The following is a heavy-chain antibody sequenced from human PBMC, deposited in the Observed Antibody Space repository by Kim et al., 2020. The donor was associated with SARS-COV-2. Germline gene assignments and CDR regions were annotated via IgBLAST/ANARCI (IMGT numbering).Heavy chain of an antibody. Sequence: GGSLRLSCAASGFTFSTYGMHWVRQAPGKGLEWVALISYDGSNKYYADSVKGRFTISRDNSKNTLYLQMDSLRAEDTAVYYCAKAGLRGVNFHYYGMDVWGQGTSVTVSS. V-gene: IGHV3-30*18. CDR3: AKAGLRGVNFHYYGMDV. CDR1: GFTFSTYG. CDR2: ISYDGSNK. J-gene: IGHJ6*02. D-gene: IGHD3-10*01.